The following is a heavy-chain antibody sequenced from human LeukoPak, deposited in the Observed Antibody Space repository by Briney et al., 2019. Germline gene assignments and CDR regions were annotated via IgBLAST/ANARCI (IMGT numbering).Heavy chain of an antibody. J-gene: IGHJ4*02. CDR2: IYTSGST. D-gene: IGHD3-22*01. CDR3: ARDRYYYDSGGSRFDY. V-gene: IGHV4-4*07. Sequence: PSETLSLTCTVSGGSISSYYWSWIRQPAGKGLEWIGRIYTSGSTNYNPSLKSRVTMSVDTSKNQSSLKLSSVTAADTAVYYCARDRYYYDSGGSRFDYWGQGTLVTVSS. CDR1: GGSISSYY.